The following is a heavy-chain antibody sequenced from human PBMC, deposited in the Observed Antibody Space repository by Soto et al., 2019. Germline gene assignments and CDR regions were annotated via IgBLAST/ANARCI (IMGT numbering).Heavy chain of an antibody. CDR2: IFHSGIT. Sequence: SETLSLTCFISGGSFSNDYWTWIRQCPGKGLEWIGYIFHSGITDYNPSVKSRVTISIDKSRNLFSLNLTSVTAADTAVYYCARDRYFYDSRGYYRTLDSWGQGTLVTVSS. CDR1: GGSFSNDY. CDR3: ARDRYFYDSRGYYRTLDS. D-gene: IGHD3-22*01. J-gene: IGHJ5*01. V-gene: IGHV4-59*01.